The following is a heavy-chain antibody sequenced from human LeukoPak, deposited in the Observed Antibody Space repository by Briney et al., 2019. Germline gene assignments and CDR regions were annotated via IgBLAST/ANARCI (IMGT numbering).Heavy chain of an antibody. CDR2: IYYSGST. CDR1: GGSISSSSYY. V-gene: IGHV4-39*01. CDR3: AKGVVAAAGSYYYYYYGMDV. D-gene: IGHD2-15*01. J-gene: IGHJ6*02. Sequence: SETLSLTCTVSGGSISSSSYYWGWIRQPPGKGLEWIGSIYYSGSTYYNPSLKSRVTISVDTSKNQFSLKLSSVTAADTAVYYCAKGVVAAAGSYYYYYYGMDVWGQGTTVTVSS.